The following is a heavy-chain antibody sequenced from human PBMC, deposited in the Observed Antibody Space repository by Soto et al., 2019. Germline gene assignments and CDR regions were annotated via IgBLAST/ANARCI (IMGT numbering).Heavy chain of an antibody. CDR1: GYTFTSYA. J-gene: IGHJ4*02. Sequence: SVKVSCKAAGYTFTSYARHWVRQAPGQRLEWMGWINAGNGNTKYSQKFQGRVTITRDTSASTAYMELSSLRSEDTAVYYCARVRSVLRYFDYWGQGTLVTVSS. CDR2: INAGNGNT. V-gene: IGHV1-3*01. CDR3: ARVRSVLRYFDY. D-gene: IGHD3-3*01.